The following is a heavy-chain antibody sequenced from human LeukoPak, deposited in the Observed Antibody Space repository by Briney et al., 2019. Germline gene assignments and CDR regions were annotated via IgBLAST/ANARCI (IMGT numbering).Heavy chain of an antibody. CDR2: IKQDGSEK. V-gene: IGHV3-7*01. Sequence: AGGSLRLSCAVSGFTFSSYDMHWVRQAPGKGLEWVANIKQDGSEKYYVDSVKGRLTISRDNAKNSLYLQMNSLRAEDTAVYYCARVDGSYWGWFDPWGQGTLVTVSS. CDR3: ARVDGSYWGWFDP. CDR1: GFTFSSYD. J-gene: IGHJ5*02. D-gene: IGHD1-26*01.